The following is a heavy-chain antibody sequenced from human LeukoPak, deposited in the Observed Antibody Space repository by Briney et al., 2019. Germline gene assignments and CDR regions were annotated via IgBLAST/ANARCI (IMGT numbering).Heavy chain of an antibody. J-gene: IGHJ4*02. CDR3: AKYNDYDFDH. V-gene: IGHV3-7*01. D-gene: IGHD4-17*01. Sequence: GGSLRLSCAASGFTFRSNWMSWVRQAPGKGLEWVAKINQDGSQTKYVDSVKGRFTISRDNAKSSLHLQMNSLRADDTAVYYCAKYNDYDFDHWGQGTLVTVSP. CDR2: INQDGSQT. CDR1: GFTFRSNW.